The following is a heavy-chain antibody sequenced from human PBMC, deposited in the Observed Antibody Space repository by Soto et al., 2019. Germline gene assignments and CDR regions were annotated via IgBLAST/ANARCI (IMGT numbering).Heavy chain of an antibody. J-gene: IGHJ4*02. CDR1: GFTFSDYY. CDR2: ISSGGIPI. Sequence: PXVSLLLSFAASGFTFSDYYMSWIRQAPGKGLEWISYISSGGIPIDYADSVRGRSAISRDNAKNSLYLQMNSLRAEDTAVYYCARAPTYDSSGYYPDNWGQGTLVTVSS. D-gene: IGHD3-22*01. CDR3: ARAPTYDSSGYYPDN. V-gene: IGHV3-11*01.